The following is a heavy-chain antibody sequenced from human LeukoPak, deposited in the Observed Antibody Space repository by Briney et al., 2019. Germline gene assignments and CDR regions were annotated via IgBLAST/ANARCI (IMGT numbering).Heavy chain of an antibody. D-gene: IGHD7-27*01. CDR3: ARGRLYVTGEQPHPFDH. J-gene: IGHJ4*02. V-gene: IGHV6-1*01. CDR2: TYYRSKWYN. CDR1: GDGVSNDSAA. Sequence: RSQTPSLTCVISGDGVSNDSAAWNWIRQSPSRGLEWLGRTYYRSKWYNDYAASVKGRITVNPDTSKNQFSLQLRSVTPEDTAVYYCARGRLYVTGEQPHPFDHWGQGTLVTVSS.